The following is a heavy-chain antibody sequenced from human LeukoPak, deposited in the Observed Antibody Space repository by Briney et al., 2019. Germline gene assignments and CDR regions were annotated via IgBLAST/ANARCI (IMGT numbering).Heavy chain of an antibody. V-gene: IGHV3-15*01. CDR1: GFTFSNAW. D-gene: IGHD3-22*01. CDR2: IKSKADGGTT. J-gene: IGHJ4*02. Sequence: KTGVSLRLSCAASGFTFSNAWMSWVRQAPGKGLEWVGRIKSKADGGTTDYAAPVKGRFTISRDDSKNTLYLQMNSLKTEDTAVYYCTTISSAYYYDSSGYYYYWGQGTLVTVSS. CDR3: TTISSAYYYDSSGYYYY.